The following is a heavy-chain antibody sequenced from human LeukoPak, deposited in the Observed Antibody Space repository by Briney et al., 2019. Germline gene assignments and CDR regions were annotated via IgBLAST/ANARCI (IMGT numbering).Heavy chain of an antibody. CDR2: ISGSGDST. V-gene: IGHV3-23*01. CDR3: AKRPYGSGSYTFDY. D-gene: IGHD3-10*01. CDR1: GFTFSDYG. J-gene: IGHJ4*02. Sequence: GGTLRLSCAASGFTFSDYGMTWVRQAPGKGLEWVSAISGSGDSTFYADSVKGRFTISRDNSKNTLYLQMTSLRAEDTAVYYCAKRPYGSGSYTFDYWGQGSLVTVSS.